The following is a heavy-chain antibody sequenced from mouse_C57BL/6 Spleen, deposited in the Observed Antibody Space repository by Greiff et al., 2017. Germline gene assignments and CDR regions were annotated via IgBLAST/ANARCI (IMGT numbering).Heavy chain of an antibody. Sequence: QVQLQQSGAELVKPGASVKLSCKASGYTFTSYWMHWVKQRPGRGLEWIGRIDPNSGGTKYNEKFKSKATLTIDKPSSTAYMQLSSLTSEDSAVYYCARRASWDSYYAMDYWGQGTSVTVSS. D-gene: IGHD4-1*01. J-gene: IGHJ4*01. CDR3: ARRASWDSYYAMDY. CDR2: IDPNSGGT. V-gene: IGHV1-72*01. CDR1: GYTFTSYW.